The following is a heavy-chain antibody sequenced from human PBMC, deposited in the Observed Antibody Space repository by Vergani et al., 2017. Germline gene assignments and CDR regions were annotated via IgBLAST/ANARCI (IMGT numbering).Heavy chain of an antibody. CDR3: ARGLVGYSSSWVDY. CDR1: GGSISSSSYY. J-gene: IGHJ4*02. V-gene: IGHV4-39*07. Sequence: QLQLQESGPGLVKPSETLSLTCTVSGGSISSSSYYWGWIRQPPGKGLEWIGSIYYSGSTYYNPSLKSRVTISVDTSKNQFSLKLSSVTAADTAVYYCARGLVGYSSSWVDYWGQGTLVTVSS. D-gene: IGHD6-13*01. CDR2: IYYSGST.